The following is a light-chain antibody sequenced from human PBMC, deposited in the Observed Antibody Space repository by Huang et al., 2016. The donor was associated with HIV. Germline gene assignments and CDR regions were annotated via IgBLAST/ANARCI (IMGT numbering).Light chain of an antibody. V-gene: IGKV2-28*01. J-gene: IGKJ1*01. Sequence: DIVMVQSPASLSVTPGEAASITCRSRQSLLHSTGHNDLGWYWKKPGQSPRLLIYLGSIRASGGPERFRGSGSGTDFTLRINRVEAGDVGIYDCMQGLQTWTFGQGTKVEI. CDR1: QSLLHSTGHND. CDR3: MQGLQTWT. CDR2: LGS.